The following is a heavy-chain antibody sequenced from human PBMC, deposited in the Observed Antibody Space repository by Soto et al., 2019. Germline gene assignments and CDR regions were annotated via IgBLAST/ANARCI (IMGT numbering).Heavy chain of an antibody. CDR3: ATHYYGPGSYYNDFDY. J-gene: IGHJ4*02. D-gene: IGHD3-10*01. CDR1: GFTFSDHY. V-gene: IGHV3-72*01. Sequence: GGSLRLSCAASGFTFSDHYMDWVRQAPGKGLEWVGRTRNKANSYTTEYAASVKGRFTISRDDSKNSLYLQMNSLKTEDTAVYYCATHYYGPGSYYNDFDYWGQGTLVTVSS. CDR2: TRNKANSYTT.